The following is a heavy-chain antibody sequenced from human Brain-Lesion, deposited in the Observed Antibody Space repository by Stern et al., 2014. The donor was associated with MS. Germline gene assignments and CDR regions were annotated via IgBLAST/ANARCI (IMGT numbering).Heavy chain of an antibody. CDR2: VYYSGAT. Sequence: QVQLVESGPGLVKPSETLSLTCAVSGDSISSYTHYWAWIRQPPGKGLEWIGSVYYSGATYYNPSLKSPVTISVDTSTNHFSPVLNSVTAADTAVYYCAKHACTGAACPFDLWGQGTLVTVSS. D-gene: IGHD2-8*02. V-gene: IGHV4-39*01. J-gene: IGHJ4*02. CDR1: GDSISSYTHY. CDR3: AKHACTGAACPFDL.